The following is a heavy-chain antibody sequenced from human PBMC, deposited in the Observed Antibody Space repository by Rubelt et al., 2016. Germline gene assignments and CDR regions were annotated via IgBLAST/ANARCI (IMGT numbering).Heavy chain of an antibody. Sequence: QLQLQESGPGLVKPSETLSLTCTVSGGSISSGSYYWGWIRQPPGKGLEWIGSFYYTGSTYYNPSLMSRVTISVDTSKNQFSLKLSSVTAADTAVYYGAREGGGPIAAAGKTFDPWGQGTLVTVSS. CDR1: GGSISSGSYY. D-gene: IGHD6-13*01. J-gene: IGHJ5*02. V-gene: IGHV4-39*07. CDR3: AREGGGPIAAAGKTFDP. CDR2: FYYTGST.